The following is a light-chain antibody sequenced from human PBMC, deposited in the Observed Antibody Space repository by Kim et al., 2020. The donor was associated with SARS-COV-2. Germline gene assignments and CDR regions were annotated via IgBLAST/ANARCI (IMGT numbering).Light chain of an antibody. CDR3: QQYYSTPWT. J-gene: IGKJ1*01. V-gene: IGKV4-1*01. Sequence: DIVMTQSPDSLAVSLGERATINCKSSQSVLYSSNNKSYLAWYQQKPGQPPKLLIYWASTRESGVPDRFSGSGSGTDFTLTISSLQAEDVAVYYCQQYYSTPWTFGQWTKVEIK. CDR1: QSVLYSSNNKSY. CDR2: WAS.